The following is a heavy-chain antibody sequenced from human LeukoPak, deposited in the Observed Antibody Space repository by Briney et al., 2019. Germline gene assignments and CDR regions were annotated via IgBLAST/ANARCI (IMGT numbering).Heavy chain of an antibody. CDR2: IYYSGST. Sequence: SETLSLTCTVSGGSISSSSYYWGWIRQPPGKGLEWIGSIYYSGSTNYNPSLKSRVTISVDTSKNQFSLKLSSVTAADTAVYYCASSTVTTTFFDYWGQGTLVTVSS. D-gene: IGHD4-17*01. CDR3: ASSTVTTTFFDY. J-gene: IGHJ4*02. V-gene: IGHV4-39*07. CDR1: GGSISSSSYY.